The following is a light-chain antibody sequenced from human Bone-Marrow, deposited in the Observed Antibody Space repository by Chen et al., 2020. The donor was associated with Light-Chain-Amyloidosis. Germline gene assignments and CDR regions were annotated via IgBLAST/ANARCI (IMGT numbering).Light chain of an antibody. Sequence: SHELTHPPSASVAPGQTAMITCSGDDLPTKYAYWYQQKPGQAPVLVIQRDTERPSGISERFSGSSSGTTATLTISGVQAEDEADYHCQSADSSGTYEVIFGGGTKLTVL. J-gene: IGLJ2*01. CDR3: QSADSSGTYEVI. CDR2: RDT. V-gene: IGLV3-25*03. CDR1: DLPTKY.